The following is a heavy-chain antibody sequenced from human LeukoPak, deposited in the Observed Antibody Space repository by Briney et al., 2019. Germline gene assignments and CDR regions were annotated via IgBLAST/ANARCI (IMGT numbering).Heavy chain of an antibody. CDR2: IFYSGNT. J-gene: IGHJ4*02. CDR1: GGSINSSSYY. CDR3: ASRKLGNDY. D-gene: IGHD7-27*01. Sequence: SETLSLTCTVSGGSINSSSYYWGWIRQPPGKGLEWIGSIFYSGNTYDNPSLKSRVTISADTSKNQFSLNLSSVTAADTAVYYCASRKLGNDYWGQGTLVTVSS. V-gene: IGHV4-39*07.